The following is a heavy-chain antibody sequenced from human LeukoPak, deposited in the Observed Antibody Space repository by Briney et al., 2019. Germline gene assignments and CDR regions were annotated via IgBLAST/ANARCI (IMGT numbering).Heavy chain of an antibody. CDR3: ATESRIRMGTLEY. Sequence: GGSLRLSCAASGFTFSSNAMHWVRQAPGKGLEWLAVISFDGNKKYYADSVKGRFPISRDNSRNTLYLQMNSLRTEDTAVYYCATESRIRMGTLEYWGQGTLVTVSS. CDR2: ISFDGNKK. D-gene: IGHD3-16*01. J-gene: IGHJ4*02. V-gene: IGHV3-30*01. CDR1: GFTFSSNA.